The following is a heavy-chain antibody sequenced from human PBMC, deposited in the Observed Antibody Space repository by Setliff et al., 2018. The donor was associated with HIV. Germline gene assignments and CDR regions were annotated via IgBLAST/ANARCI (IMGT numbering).Heavy chain of an antibody. CDR2: IWYDGSNE. V-gene: IGHV3-33*06. CDR3: AKDRNPWDSSYYMDV. CDR1: GFTFSSYG. Sequence: GGSLRLSCAASGFTFSSYGMHWVRQTPGKGLEWVAVIWYDGSNENYEDSVQGRFTISRDNSKNTLYLQMNSLRAEDTAVYHCAKDRNPWDSSYYMDVWGKGTTVTVSS. J-gene: IGHJ6*03. D-gene: IGHD1-26*01.